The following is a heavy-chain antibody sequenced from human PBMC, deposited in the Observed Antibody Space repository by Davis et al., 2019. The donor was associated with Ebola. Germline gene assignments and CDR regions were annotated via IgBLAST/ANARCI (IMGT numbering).Heavy chain of an antibody. J-gene: IGHJ6*03. CDR3: ARRGWDIHYYYYMDV. Sequence: GESLKISCKASGYTFTDYWIGWVRQLPGKGLEWMGLMHPRNSDTRYSPSFLGQVTISVDKSTNTAFLQWSSLEDSDSAIYYCARRGWDIHYYYYMDVWGEGTTVTVS. CDR2: MHPRNSDT. V-gene: IGHV5-51*01. D-gene: IGHD5-12*01. CDR1: GYTFTDYW.